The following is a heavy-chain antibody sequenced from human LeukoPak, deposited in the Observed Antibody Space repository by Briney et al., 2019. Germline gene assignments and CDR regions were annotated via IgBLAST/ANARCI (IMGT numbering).Heavy chain of an antibody. J-gene: IGHJ4*02. CDR3: AKDRTRYDFWSGYSPVDY. CDR2: INGRGDTT. D-gene: IGHD3-3*01. Sequence: GGSLRLSCAASGFTFSSHAMSWVRQAPGKGLKWVSSINGRGDTTYYTDSAKGRFTISRDNSKNMLYLQMNGLRAEDTAVYYCAKDRTRYDFWSGYSPVDYWGQGTLVTVSS. V-gene: IGHV3-23*01. CDR1: GFTFSSHA.